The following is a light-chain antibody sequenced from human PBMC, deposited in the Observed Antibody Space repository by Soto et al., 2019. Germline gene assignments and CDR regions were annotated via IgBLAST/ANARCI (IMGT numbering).Light chain of an antibody. CDR3: AAWDDSLSGRV. Sequence: QSVLTQPPSASGTPGQRVTISCSGSSSNIGSNFVYWYQQLPGTAPKLLIYRNNQRPSGVPARFSGSKSGTSASLAISGLRSEDEADYYCAAWDDSLSGRVFGVGTKLTVL. V-gene: IGLV1-47*01. J-gene: IGLJ3*02. CDR2: RNN. CDR1: SSNIGSNF.